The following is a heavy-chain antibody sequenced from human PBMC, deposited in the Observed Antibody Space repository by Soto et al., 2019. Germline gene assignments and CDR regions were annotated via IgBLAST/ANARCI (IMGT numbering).Heavy chain of an antibody. D-gene: IGHD1-26*01. CDR2: ISAYNGDT. CDR3: ARSSGTYPPSRYYYGLDV. J-gene: IGHJ6*02. Sequence: QVQLVQSGPEVKKPGASVKVSCKASGYTFTSYGCSWVRQAPGQGLECMGWISAYNGDTNYPQKFQARVTMTTDTSTSTAYLDLRSLRSDDTAVYYCARSSGTYPPSRYYYGLDVWGQGTTVTVSS. CDR1: GYTFTSYG. V-gene: IGHV1-18*01.